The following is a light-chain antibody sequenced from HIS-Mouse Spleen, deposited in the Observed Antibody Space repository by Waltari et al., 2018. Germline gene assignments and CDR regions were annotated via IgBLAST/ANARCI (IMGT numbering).Light chain of an antibody. J-gene: IGKJ2*01. Sequence: DIQMTQSPSTLSASVGDRVTITCRASQSISSWLAWYQQKPGKAPKLLIYKASSLESGVPSRFSGSGSGTEFTLTISSLQPDDFATYYCQQYNSYSTFCQGTKLEIK. CDR2: KAS. CDR3: QQYNSYST. V-gene: IGKV1-5*03. CDR1: QSISSW.